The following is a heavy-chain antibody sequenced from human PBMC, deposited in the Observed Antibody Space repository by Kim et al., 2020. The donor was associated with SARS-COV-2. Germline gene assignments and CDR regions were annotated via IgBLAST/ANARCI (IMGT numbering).Heavy chain of an antibody. V-gene: IGHV6-1*01. Sequence: SQTLSLTCDISGDSVSSNSAAWNWIRQSPSRGLEWLGRTYYRSKWYTDYALSVKGRITINPDTSKNQFSLQLNSVTPEDTAVYYCARGRQRAGTGVDYWGQGSLVTVSS. J-gene: IGHJ4*02. CDR1: GDSVSSNSAA. D-gene: IGHD6-19*01. CDR2: TYYRSKWYT. CDR3: ARGRQRAGTGVDY.